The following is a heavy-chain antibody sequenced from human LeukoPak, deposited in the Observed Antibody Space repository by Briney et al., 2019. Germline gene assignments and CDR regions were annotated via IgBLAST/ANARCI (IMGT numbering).Heavy chain of an antibody. CDR2: INWNGGST. J-gene: IGHJ5*02. CDR1: GFTFDDYG. CDR3: ARAGIAAAKTNWFDP. V-gene: IGHV3-20*04. D-gene: IGHD6-13*01. Sequence: GGSLRLSCAASGFTFDDYGMSWVRQAPGKGLEWVSGINWNGGSTGYADSVKGRFTISRDNAKNSLYLQMNSLRAEDTALYYCARAGIAAAKTNWFDPWGQGTLVTVSS.